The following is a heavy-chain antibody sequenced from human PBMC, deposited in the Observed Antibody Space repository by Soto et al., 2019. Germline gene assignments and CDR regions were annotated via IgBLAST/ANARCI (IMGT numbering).Heavy chain of an antibody. D-gene: IGHD3-22*01. J-gene: IGHJ4*02. CDR3: AKGPPYGDYRSGYDSSGYRY. V-gene: IGHV3-23*01. Sequence: LRLSCAASGFTFSSYAMSWVRQAPGKGLEWVSAISGSGGSTYYADSVKGRFTISRDNSKNTLYLQMNSLRAEDTAVYYCAKGPPYGDYRSGYDSSGYRYWGQGTLVTVSS. CDR1: GFTFSSYA. CDR2: ISGSGGST.